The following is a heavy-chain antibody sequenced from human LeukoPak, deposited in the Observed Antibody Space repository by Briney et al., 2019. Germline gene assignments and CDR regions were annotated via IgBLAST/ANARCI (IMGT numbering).Heavy chain of an antibody. CDR3: ARSFDSAMAPYDK. D-gene: IGHD5-18*01. V-gene: IGHV4-39*02. Sequence: SETLSLTCTVSGASISSGPYFWGWIRQPPAKGLEWTGGIFSNGGTYYNPSLKSRILISGDSSKNHVFLNLTSVTATDTAVYYCARSFDSAMAPYDKWGQGTLVTVSS. CDR1: GASISSGPYF. CDR2: IFSNGGT. J-gene: IGHJ4*02.